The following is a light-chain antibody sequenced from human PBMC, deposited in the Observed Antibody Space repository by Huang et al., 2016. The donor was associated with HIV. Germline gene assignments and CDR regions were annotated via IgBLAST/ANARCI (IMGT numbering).Light chain of an antibody. CDR2: GAS. V-gene: IGKV3-15*01. CDR3: QQYNNWPKT. J-gene: IGKJ5*01. Sequence: EIVMTQSPATPSVSPGERATLSCRASQSISTNLAWYQQKPGQAPRPLISGASTRATGIPARFIGGGSGTEFTLTISSLQSEDFAVYYCQQYNNWPKTFGQGTRLEI. CDR1: QSISTN.